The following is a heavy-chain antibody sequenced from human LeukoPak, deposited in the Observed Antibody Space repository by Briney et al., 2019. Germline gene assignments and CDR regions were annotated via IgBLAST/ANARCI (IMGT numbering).Heavy chain of an antibody. J-gene: IGHJ4*02. CDR1: DESLSAHY. CDR2: IYYSGST. D-gene: IGHD3-22*01. CDR3: AREGGDGSGYHDY. V-gene: IGHV4-39*07. Sequence: SETLSLTCTVYDESLSAHYWGWIRQPPGKGLEWIGSIYYSGSTYYNPSLNSRVTISVDTSKNQFSLKLRSVTASDTAVYYCAREGGDGSGYHDYWGQGTLVSVSS.